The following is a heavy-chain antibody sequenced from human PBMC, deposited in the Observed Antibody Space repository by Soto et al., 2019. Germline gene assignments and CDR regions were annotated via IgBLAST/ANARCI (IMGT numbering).Heavy chain of an antibody. CDR1: GYTFTGYY. CDR3: ARGYSSSWYYYGMDV. Sequence: QVQLVQSGAEVKKPGASVKVSCKASGYTFTGYYMHWVRQAPGQGLEWLGWINPNSGGTNYAQKFQGWVTMTSDTSISTAYMELSRLRSDDTAVYYCARGYSSSWYYYGMDVWGQGTTVTVSS. D-gene: IGHD6-13*01. V-gene: IGHV1-2*04. CDR2: INPNSGGT. J-gene: IGHJ6*02.